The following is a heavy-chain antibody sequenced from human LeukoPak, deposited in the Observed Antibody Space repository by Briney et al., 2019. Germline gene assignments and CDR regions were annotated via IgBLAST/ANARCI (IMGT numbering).Heavy chain of an antibody. CDR2: ISYDGSNK. V-gene: IGHV3-30-3*01. Sequence: GGSLRLSCAASGFTFSSYAMHWVRQAPGKGLEWVAVISYDGSNKYYADSVKGRFTISRDNSKNTLYLQMNSLRAEDTAVYYCANHGVWGQGTMVTVSS. CDR3: ANHGV. J-gene: IGHJ3*01. CDR1: GFTFSSYA.